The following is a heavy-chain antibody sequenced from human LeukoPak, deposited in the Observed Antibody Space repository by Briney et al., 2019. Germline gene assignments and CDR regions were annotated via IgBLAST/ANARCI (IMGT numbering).Heavy chain of an antibody. J-gene: IGHJ4*02. CDR2: FDPEDGET. Sequence: ASVKVSCKVSGYTLTELSMHWVRQAPGKGLEWMGGFDPEDGETIYAQKFQGRVTMTEDTSTDTAYMELSSLRSEDTAVYYCATLADYYDSSGYYNWYFDYWGQGTLVIVSS. CDR1: GYTLTELS. V-gene: IGHV1-24*01. CDR3: ATLADYYDSSGYYNWYFDY. D-gene: IGHD3-22*01.